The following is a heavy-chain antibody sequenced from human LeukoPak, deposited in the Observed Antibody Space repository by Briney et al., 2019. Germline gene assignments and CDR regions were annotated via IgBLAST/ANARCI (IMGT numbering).Heavy chain of an antibody. J-gene: IGHJ4*02. CDR1: GGSISHYY. Sequence: SETLSLTCTASGGSISHYYWSWIRQPPGKGLEWIGYVSNSGTTNYRPSLRSRVTVSVDTSQNHVSLKLTSMTAADTGLYYCARHHSSAYPFDYWGQGTLVTVSS. D-gene: IGHD3-22*01. CDR2: VSNSGTT. CDR3: ARHHSSAYPFDY. V-gene: IGHV4-59*08.